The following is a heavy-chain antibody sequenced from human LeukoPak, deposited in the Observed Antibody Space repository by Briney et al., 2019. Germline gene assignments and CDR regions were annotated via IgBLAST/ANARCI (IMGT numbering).Heavy chain of an antibody. D-gene: IGHD3-10*01. CDR2: ISGSGGST. CDR3: AKDLRYYGSGSYQFDY. CDR1: GSTFDNYA. V-gene: IGHV3-23*01. J-gene: IGHJ4*02. Sequence: PGGSLRLSCEASGSTFDNYAMSWVRQAPGKGLEWVSAISGSGGSTYYADSVKGRFTISRDNSKNTLYLQMNSLRAEDTAVYYCAKDLRYYGSGSYQFDYWGQGTLVTVSS.